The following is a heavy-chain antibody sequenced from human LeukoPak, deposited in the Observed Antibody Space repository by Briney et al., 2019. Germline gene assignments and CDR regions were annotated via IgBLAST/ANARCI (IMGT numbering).Heavy chain of an antibody. V-gene: IGHV4-61*08. CDR1: GGSISSGGYY. D-gene: IGHD1-7*01. J-gene: IGHJ4*02. Sequence: SETLSLTCTVSGGSISSGGYYWSWIRQPPGKGLEWIGYIYYSGSTNYNPSLKSRVTISVDTSKNQFSLKLSSVTAADTAVYYCARDGITGTHLDYWGQGTLVTVSS. CDR3: ARDGITGTHLDY. CDR2: IYYSGST.